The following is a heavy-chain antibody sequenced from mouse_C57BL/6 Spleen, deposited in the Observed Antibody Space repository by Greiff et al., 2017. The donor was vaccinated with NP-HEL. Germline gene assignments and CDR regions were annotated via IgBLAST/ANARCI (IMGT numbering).Heavy chain of an antibody. CDR1: GYTFTSYW. J-gene: IGHJ2*01. V-gene: IGHV1-69*01. CDR2: IDPSDSYT. Sequence: QVQLQQSGAELVMPGASVKLSCKASGYTFTSYWMHWVKQRPGQGLEWIGEIDPSDSYTNYNQKFKGKSTLTVDKSSSTAYMQLSSLTSEDSAVYYCAITTVVPFDYWGQGTTLTVSS. D-gene: IGHD1-1*01. CDR3: AITTVVPFDY.